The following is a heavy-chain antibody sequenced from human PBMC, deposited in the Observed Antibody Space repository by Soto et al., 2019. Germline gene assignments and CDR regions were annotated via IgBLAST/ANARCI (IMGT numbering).Heavy chain of an antibody. J-gene: IGHJ3*02. D-gene: IGHD1-20*01. CDR2: INSDGSST. CDR1: GFTFSSYW. Sequence: GGSLRLSCAASGFTFSSYWMHWVRQVPGKGLVWVSRINSDGSSTNYAESVKGRFTISRDNAKNTLYLQMNSLRAEDTAVYYCARARWVRTQVYINGSPDQHGAFDIWGQGTMVTVSS. V-gene: IGHV3-74*01. CDR3: ARARWVRTQVYINGSPDQHGAFDI.